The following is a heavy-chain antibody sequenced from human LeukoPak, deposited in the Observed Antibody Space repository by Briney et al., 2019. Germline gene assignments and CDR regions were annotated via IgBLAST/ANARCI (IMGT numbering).Heavy chain of an antibody. CDR2: INPTGGST. D-gene: IGHD6-6*01. J-gene: IGHJ4*02. Sequence: ASVKVSCKASGYTFISYQMHWVRQAPGQGLEWMGIINPTGGSTSHAQKFQGRVTMTRDASTSTVYMELSSLRSEDTAVYYCARKGSSSCFDYWGQGTLVTVSS. CDR3: ARKGSSSCFDY. CDR1: GYTFISYQ. V-gene: IGHV1-46*01.